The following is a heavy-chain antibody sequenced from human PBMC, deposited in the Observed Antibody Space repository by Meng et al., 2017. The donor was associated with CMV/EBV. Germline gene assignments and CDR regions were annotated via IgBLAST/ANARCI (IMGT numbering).Heavy chain of an antibody. CDR2: INPSGGST. CDR1: GYTFTSYY. V-gene: IGHV1-46*01. CDR3: ASQTTGYYGMDV. D-gene: IGHD4-17*01. Sequence: ASMKVSCKASGYTFTSYYMHWVRQAPGQGLEWMGIINPSGGSTSYAQKFQGRVTMTRDTSTSTVYMELSSLRSEDTAVYYCASQTTGYYGMDVWGQGTTVTVSS. J-gene: IGHJ6*02.